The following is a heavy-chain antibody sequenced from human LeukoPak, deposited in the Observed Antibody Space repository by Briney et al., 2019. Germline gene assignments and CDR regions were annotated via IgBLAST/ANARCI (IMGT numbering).Heavy chain of an antibody. Sequence: ASVKVSCKASGYTFPSYGISWVRQAPGQGLEWMGWISAYNGNTNYAQKLQGRVTMTTDTSTSTAYMELRSLRSDDTAVYYCARDLLLWFGEFPGSPFDYWGQGTLVTVSS. CDR1: GYTFPSYG. D-gene: IGHD3-10*01. CDR3: ARDLLLWFGEFPGSPFDY. CDR2: ISAYNGNT. J-gene: IGHJ4*02. V-gene: IGHV1-18*01.